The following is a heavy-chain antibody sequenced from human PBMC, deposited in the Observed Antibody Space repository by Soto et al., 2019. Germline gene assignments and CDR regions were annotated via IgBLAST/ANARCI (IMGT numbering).Heavy chain of an antibody. Sequence: GGSLRLSCEASGFPFSTYWMRWVRQAPGKGLEWVATIKQDGNDIYYVDSVRGRYTISRDNAKNSLYLQMNSLRAEDTAVYYCARDQVGCLDYWGQGTLVTVSS. CDR3: ARDQVGCLDY. J-gene: IGHJ4*02. CDR2: IKQDGNDI. D-gene: IGHD1-26*01. CDR1: GFPFSTYW. V-gene: IGHV3-7*01.